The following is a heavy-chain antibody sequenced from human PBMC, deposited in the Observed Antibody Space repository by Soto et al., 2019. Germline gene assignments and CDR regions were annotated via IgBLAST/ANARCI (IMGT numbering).Heavy chain of an antibody. J-gene: IGHJ6*03. CDR1: GGSFSGYY. V-gene: IGHV4-34*01. CDR3: ARGVTGTGDLYWYYYMDV. D-gene: IGHD7-27*01. CDR2: INHSGST. Sequence: SETLSLTCAVYGGSFSGYYWSWIRQPPGKGLEWIGEINHSGSTNYNPSLKSRVTISVDTSKNQFSLKLSSVTAADTAVYYCARGVTGTGDLYWYYYMDVRGKGTTVTVSS.